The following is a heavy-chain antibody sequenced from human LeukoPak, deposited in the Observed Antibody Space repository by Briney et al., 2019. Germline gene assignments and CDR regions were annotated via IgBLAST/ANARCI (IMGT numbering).Heavy chain of an antibody. D-gene: IGHD3-9*01. CDR3: ARQSGHYDILTGYYFRYNWFDP. Sequence: SETLSLTCTVSGGSISSSRYYWGWIRQPPGKGLEWIGSIYYSGSTYYNPSLKSRVTISVDTSKNQFSLKLSSVTAADTAVYYCARQSGHYDILTGYYFRYNWFDPWGQGTLVTVSS. CDR2: IYYSGST. CDR1: GGSISSSRYY. J-gene: IGHJ5*02. V-gene: IGHV4-39*01.